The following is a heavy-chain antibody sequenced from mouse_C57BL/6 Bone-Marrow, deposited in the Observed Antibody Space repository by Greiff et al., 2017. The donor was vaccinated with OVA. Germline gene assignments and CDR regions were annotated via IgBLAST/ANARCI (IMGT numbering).Heavy chain of an antibody. CDR2: IRNKANGYTT. V-gene: IGHV7-3*01. J-gene: IGHJ3*01. CDR1: GFTFTDYY. CDR3: ARYPYPCDPWFAY. Sequence: VQLVESGGGLVQPGGSLSLSCAASGFTFTDYYMSWVRQPPGKALEWLGFIRNKANGYTTEYSASVKGRFTISRDNSQSILYLQMNALRAEDSATYYCARYPYPCDPWFAYWGQGTLVTVSA. D-gene: IGHD6-5*01.